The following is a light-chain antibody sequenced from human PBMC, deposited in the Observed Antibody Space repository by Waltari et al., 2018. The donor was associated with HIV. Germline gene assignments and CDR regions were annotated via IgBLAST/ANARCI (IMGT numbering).Light chain of an antibody. Sequence: DIVMTQSPDSLTVSLGEGASITCMSSQTLLYSPNNKNYMGWYQHKPGQPPKLLLSRASVREPGVANRFSGSGSGTDFALTISSVQAEDVAIYFCQQFYATPLSFGPGTRVDIK. J-gene: IGKJ3*01. CDR2: RAS. CDR3: QQFYATPLS. CDR1: QTLLYSPNNKNY. V-gene: IGKV4-1*01.